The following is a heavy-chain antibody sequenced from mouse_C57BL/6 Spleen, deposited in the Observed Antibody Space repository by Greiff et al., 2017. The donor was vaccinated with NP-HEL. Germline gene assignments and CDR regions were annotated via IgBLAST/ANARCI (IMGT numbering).Heavy chain of an antibody. CDR3: ARRGYGSSCMEY. Sequence: QVQLQQSGAELARPGASVKLSCKASGYTFTSYGISWVKQRTGQGLEWIGEIYPRSGNTYYNEKFKGKATLTADKSSSTAYMELSSLTSEDSAIYFCARRGYGSSCMEYWGQGTLVTVSS. CDR1: GYTFTSYG. CDR2: IYPRSGNT. V-gene: IGHV1-81*01. D-gene: IGHD1-1*01. J-gene: IGHJ4*01.